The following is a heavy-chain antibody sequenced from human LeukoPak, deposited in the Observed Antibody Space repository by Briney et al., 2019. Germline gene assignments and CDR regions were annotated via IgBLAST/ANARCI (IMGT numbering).Heavy chain of an antibody. CDR1: GFTFSSYG. J-gene: IGHJ4*02. D-gene: IGHD3-16*01. CDR2: ISYDGSNK. CDR3: AREFAIFDY. V-gene: IGHV3-30*03. Sequence: GGSLRLSCAASGFTFSSYGMHWVRQAPGKGLEWVAVISYDGSNKYYADSVKGRFTISRDNSKNTLYLQTNSLRAEDTAVYYCAREFAIFDYWGQGTLVTVSS.